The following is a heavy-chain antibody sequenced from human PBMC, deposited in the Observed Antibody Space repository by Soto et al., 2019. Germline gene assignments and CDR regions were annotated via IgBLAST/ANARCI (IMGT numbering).Heavy chain of an antibody. D-gene: IGHD6-13*01. CDR1: GGSLSSYY. CDR3: ARDSSSGVDY. CDR2: IYYSGST. J-gene: IGHJ4*02. Sequence: SETLSLTCTVSGGSLSSYYWSWIRQPPGKGLEWIGYIYYSGSTNYNPSLKSRVTISVDTSKNQFSLKLSSVTAADTAVYYCARDSSSGVDYWGQGTLVNVSS. V-gene: IGHV4-59*01.